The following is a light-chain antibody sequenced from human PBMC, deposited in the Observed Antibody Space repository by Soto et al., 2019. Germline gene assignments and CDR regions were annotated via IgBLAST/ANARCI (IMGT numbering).Light chain of an antibody. V-gene: IGKV3-20*01. CDR1: QSVSSTS. Sequence: EIVLTQSPGTLSFSPGERATLSCRASQSVSSTSLAWYQQKPGQAPRLLIYGASNRATGIPDRFSGSGSGTDFTLTISRLEPEDFAVYYCQQYDGSPPWTFGLGTKAEFK. CDR3: QQYDGSPPWT. J-gene: IGKJ1*01. CDR2: GAS.